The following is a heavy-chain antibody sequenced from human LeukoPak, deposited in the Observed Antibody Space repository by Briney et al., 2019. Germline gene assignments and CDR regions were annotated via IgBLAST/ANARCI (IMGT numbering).Heavy chain of an antibody. V-gene: IGHV3-23*01. CDR3: AKDRGYYYDSSGH. D-gene: IGHD3-22*01. CDR2: ISGSGGST. CDR1: GLTFRTYP. J-gene: IGHJ3*01. Sequence: QPGGSLRLSCAASGLTFRTYPMSWVRQAPGKGLEWVSAISGSGGSTYYADSVKGRFTISRDNSKNTLYLQMNSLRAEDTAVYYCAKDRGYYYDSSGHWGQGTMVTVSS.